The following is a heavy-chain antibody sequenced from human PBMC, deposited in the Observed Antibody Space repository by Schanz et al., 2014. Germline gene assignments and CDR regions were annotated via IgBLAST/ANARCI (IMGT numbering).Heavy chain of an antibody. CDR2: VYTSGST. CDR1: GGSISSGTYY. Sequence: QVQLQESGPGLVKPSQTLSLTCIVSGGSISSGTYYWSWLRQPAGKGLEWIGRVYTSGSTYYNPSLKSRVAISVDTSKNQFSLNLSSATAADTAVYYCARDRGHGDLPGDIWGQGTMVTVSS. CDR3: ARDRGHGDLPGDI. D-gene: IGHD4-17*01. J-gene: IGHJ3*02. V-gene: IGHV4-61*02.